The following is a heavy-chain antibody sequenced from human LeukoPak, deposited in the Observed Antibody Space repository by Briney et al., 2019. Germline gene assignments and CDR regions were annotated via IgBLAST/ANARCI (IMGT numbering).Heavy chain of an antibody. V-gene: IGHV3-21*01. Sequence: PGGSLRLTCAASGFTFSSYSMNWVRQAPGKGLEWVSSISSSSSYIYYADSVKGRFTISRDNAKNSLYLQMNSLRAEDTAVYYCARDPYYYDSSGYRFFDYWGQGTLVTVSS. D-gene: IGHD3-22*01. CDR2: ISSSSSYI. CDR3: ARDPYYYDSSGYRFFDY. CDR1: GFTFSSYS. J-gene: IGHJ4*02.